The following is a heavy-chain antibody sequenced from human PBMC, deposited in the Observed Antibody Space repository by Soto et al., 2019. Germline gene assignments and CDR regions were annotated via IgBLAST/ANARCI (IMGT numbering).Heavy chain of an antibody. D-gene: IGHD3-22*01. V-gene: IGHV3-11*01. Sequence: GGSLRLSCAASGFTFSHYYMSWIRQAPGKGLEWVSYISSSGSTIYYADSVKGRFTISRDNAKNSLYLQMNSLRAEDTAVYYCSKYYYDSSGYYYDFLKSDAFDIWGQGTMVTVSS. J-gene: IGHJ3*02. CDR3: SKYYYDSSGYYYDFLKSDAFDI. CDR1: GFTFSHYY. CDR2: ISSSGSTI.